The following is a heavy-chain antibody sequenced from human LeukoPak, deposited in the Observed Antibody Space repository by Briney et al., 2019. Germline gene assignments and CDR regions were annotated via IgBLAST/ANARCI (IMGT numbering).Heavy chain of an antibody. D-gene: IGHD2-15*01. CDR1: GFTFSSYS. Sequence: GGSLRLSCAASGFTFSSYSMNWVRQAPGKGLEWVSSISSCSSYIYYADSVKGRFTISRDNAKSSLYLQMNSLRAEDTAVYYCARQYCSGGSCYSSPAYGMDVWGQGTTVTVSS. CDR2: ISSCSSYI. CDR3: ARQYCSGGSCYSSPAYGMDV. V-gene: IGHV3-21*01. J-gene: IGHJ6*02.